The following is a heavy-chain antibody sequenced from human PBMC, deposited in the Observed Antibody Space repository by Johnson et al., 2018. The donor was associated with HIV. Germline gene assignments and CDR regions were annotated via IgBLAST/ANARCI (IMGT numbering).Heavy chain of an antibody. J-gene: IGHJ3*02. CDR2: ISYDGSNK. Sequence: QVQLVESGGGVVQPGRSLRLSCAASAFTFSSYAMHWVRQAPGKGLEWVAVISYDGSNKYYADSVKGRFTISRDNSKNTLYLQMNSLRAEDTAVYYCAKGSGWYSAFDIWGQWTMVTVSS. V-gene: IGHV3-30-3*01. CDR3: AKGSGWYSAFDI. CDR1: AFTFSSYA. D-gene: IGHD6-19*01.